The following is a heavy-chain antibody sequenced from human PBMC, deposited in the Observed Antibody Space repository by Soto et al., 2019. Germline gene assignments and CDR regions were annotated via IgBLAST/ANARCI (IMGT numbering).Heavy chain of an antibody. V-gene: IGHV4-59*01. D-gene: IGHD4-17*01. CDR2: IDYSGST. CDR3: ERGHPVTVYYYGMDV. J-gene: IGHJ6*02. Sequence: SETLSLTCTVSGGSISTYYWSWIRQPPGKGLEWIGYIDYSGSTSYKPSLKSRVTISVDTSKNQLSPKLSSASAADTAVYYCERGHPVTVYYYGMDVWGQGTTVTVSS. CDR1: GGSISTYY.